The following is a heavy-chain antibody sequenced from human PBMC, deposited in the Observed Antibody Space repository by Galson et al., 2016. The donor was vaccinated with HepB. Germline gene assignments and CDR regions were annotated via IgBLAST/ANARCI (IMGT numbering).Heavy chain of an antibody. CDR2: IYYTGST. J-gene: IGHJ3*02. CDR3: AREGSLSSSPDAFDI. CDR1: GVSISSYY. Sequence: SETLSLTCTVSGVSISSYYWSWIRQPPGKGLEWIGYIYYTGSTNYNPSLMSRVTMSVATSKSPFSLKLSSVTAADTAVYYCAREGSLSSSPDAFDIWGQGTMVTVSS. V-gene: IGHV4-59*01. D-gene: IGHD6-6*01.